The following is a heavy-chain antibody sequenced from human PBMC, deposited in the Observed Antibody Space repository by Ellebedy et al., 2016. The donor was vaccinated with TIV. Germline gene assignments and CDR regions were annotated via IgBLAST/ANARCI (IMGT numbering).Heavy chain of an antibody. D-gene: IGHD1-1*01. J-gene: IGHJ3*02. CDR3: MNVGASDI. V-gene: IGHV3-66*01. CDR2: IYSGGST. Sequence: GESLKISXAASGFTVSNNYVSWVRQPPGKGLEWVSLIYSGGSTYYEDSVKGRFTISRDNSKNTVYLQMNSLRAEDTAVYYCMNVGASDIWGQGTMVTVSS. CDR1: GFTVSNNY.